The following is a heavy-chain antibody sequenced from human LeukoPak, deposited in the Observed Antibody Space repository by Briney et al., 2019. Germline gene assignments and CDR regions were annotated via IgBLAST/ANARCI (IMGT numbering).Heavy chain of an antibody. D-gene: IGHD5-12*01. CDR3: ARARLETSYGYYFDY. CDR2: IYTSGST. V-gene: IGHV4-61*02. Sequence: SQTLSLTCTVSGGSIGSGSYYWSWIRQPAGKGLEWIGRIYTSGSTNYNPSLKSRVTISVDTSKNQFSLKLSSVTAADTAVYYCARARLETSYGYYFDYWGQGTLVTASS. J-gene: IGHJ4*02. CDR1: GGSIGSGSYY.